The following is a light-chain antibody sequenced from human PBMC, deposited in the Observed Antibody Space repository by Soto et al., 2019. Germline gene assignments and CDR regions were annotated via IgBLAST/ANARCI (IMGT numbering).Light chain of an antibody. V-gene: IGKV3-11*01. J-gene: IGKJ2*01. CDR1: QSVSSY. CDR3: QQRSNWPPT. CDR2: DAS. Sequence: EIVLTQSPATLSLSPGERATLSCRASQSVSSYLAWYQQKPGQAPRLLIYDASNRATGIPARFSGSGSGTDFPLTISSREPEDFAVYSWQQRSNWPPTLGQGTKLEIK.